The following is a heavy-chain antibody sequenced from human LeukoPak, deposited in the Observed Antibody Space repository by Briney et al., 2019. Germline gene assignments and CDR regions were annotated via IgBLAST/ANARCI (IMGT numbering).Heavy chain of an antibody. CDR3: ARVNDYVWVSYRPMYYYFDY. J-gene: IGHJ4*02. CDR2: IFYSGST. CDR1: GGPISSFH. Sequence: PSETLALTCNVSGGPISSFHWSWIGQPPGKGLEGTGYIFYSGSTNYTPSLKSRVTISVDTSKNQFSLKLSSVTAADTAAYYCARVNDYVWVSYRPMYYYFDYWGQGTLVTVSS. V-gene: IGHV4-59*01. D-gene: IGHD3-16*02.